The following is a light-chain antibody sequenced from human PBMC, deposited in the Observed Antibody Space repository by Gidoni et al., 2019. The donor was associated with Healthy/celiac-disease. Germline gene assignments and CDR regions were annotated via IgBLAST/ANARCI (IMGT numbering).Light chain of an antibody. V-gene: IGKV1-39*01. CDR1: QSISSY. J-gene: IGKJ1*01. CDR3: QQSYSTPWT. CDR2: AAS. Sequence: DIQMTQSPSSLSASVGDRVTITCRASQSISSYLNWYQQKPGKAPKLLSYAASSLQSGVPSRFSGSGSGTDFTLTISSLQPEDFATYYFQQSYSTPWTFGQGTKVEIK.